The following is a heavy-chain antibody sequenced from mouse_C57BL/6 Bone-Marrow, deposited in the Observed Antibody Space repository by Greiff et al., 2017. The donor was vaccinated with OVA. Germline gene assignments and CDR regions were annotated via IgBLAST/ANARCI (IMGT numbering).Heavy chain of an antibody. CDR2: IYPRSGNT. CDR3: ASLLYRFAY. CDR1: GYTFTSYG. D-gene: IGHD2-12*01. V-gene: IGHV1-81*01. J-gene: IGHJ3*01. Sequence: VQLKESGAELARPGASVKLSCKASGYTFTSYGISWVKQRTGQGLEWIGEIYPRSGNTYYNEKFKGKATLTADKSSSTAYMELRSLTSEDSAVYFCASLLYRFAYWGQGTLVTVSA.